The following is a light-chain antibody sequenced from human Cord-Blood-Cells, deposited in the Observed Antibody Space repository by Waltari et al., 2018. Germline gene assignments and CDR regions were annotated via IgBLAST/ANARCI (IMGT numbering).Light chain of an antibody. V-gene: IGKV1-NL1*01. CDR1: KGISNS. J-gene: IGKJ2*01. CDR3: QQYYSTPYT. CDR2: AAS. Sequence: DIQMTQSPSSLSASVGDRVTIPCRASKGISNSLAWYQQKPGKAPKLLLYAASRLESGVPSRFSGSGSGTDYTLTISSLQPEDFATYYCQQYYSTPYTFGQGTKLEIK.